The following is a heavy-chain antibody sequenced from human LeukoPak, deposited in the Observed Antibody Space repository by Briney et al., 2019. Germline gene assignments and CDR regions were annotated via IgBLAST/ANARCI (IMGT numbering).Heavy chain of an antibody. CDR2: ISGYNDNT. Sequence: ASVKVSCKASGYTFTSYGISWVRQAPGQGLEGMGWISGYNDNTEYEQKLQGRVTITTDKSTSTASMELRSLRSEDQAVYYRARGYNWIYAYWGQGTLVTVSS. J-gene: IGHJ4*02. CDR3: ARGYNWIYAY. D-gene: IGHD1-20*01. CDR1: GYTFTSYG. V-gene: IGHV1-18*01.